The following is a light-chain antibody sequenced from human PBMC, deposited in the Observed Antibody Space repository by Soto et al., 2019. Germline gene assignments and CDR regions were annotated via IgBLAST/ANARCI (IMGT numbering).Light chain of an antibody. J-gene: IGLJ3*02. CDR1: SGHSSYA. CDR2: LNSDGSH. Sequence: QPVLTQSPSASASLGASVKLTCTLSSGHSSYAIAWHQQQPEKGPRYLMKLNSDGSHSKGDGIPDRFSGSSSGAECYLTISSLQSEDEADYCQTWGTGLLVFGGGTKLTVL. V-gene: IGLV4-69*01. CDR3: QTWGTGLLV.